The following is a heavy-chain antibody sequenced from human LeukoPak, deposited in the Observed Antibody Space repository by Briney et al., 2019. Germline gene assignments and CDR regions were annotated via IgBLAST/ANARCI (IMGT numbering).Heavy chain of an antibody. CDR2: IYSGGST. J-gene: IGHJ4*02. CDR3: ARGLYDFWSGYPAPSGY. CDR1: GFTVSSNY. D-gene: IGHD3-3*01. V-gene: IGHV3-66*01. Sequence: GGSLRLSCVASGFTVSSNYMSWVRQAPGKGLEWVSVIYSGGSTYYADSVKGRFTISRDNSKNTLYLQMNSLRAEDTAVYYCARGLYDFWSGYPAPSGYWGQGTLVTVSS.